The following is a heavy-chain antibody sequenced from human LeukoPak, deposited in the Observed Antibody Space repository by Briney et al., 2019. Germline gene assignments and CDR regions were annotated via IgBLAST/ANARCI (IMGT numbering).Heavy chain of an antibody. V-gene: IGHV6-1*01. CDR1: GDSVSSNSAA. D-gene: IGHD3-10*01. CDR3: ARAPGYYGSGSYYKGFDP. Sequence: SQTLSLTCAISGDSVSSNSAAWNRIRQSPSRGLEWLGRTYYRSKWYNDYAVSVKSRITINPDTSKNQFSLQLNSVTHEDTAVYYCARAPGYYGSGSYYKGFDPWGQGTLVTVSS. CDR2: TYYRSKWYN. J-gene: IGHJ5*02.